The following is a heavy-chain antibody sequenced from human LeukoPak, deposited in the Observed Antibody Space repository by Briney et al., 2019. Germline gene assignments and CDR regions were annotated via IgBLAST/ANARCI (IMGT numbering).Heavy chain of an antibody. CDR2: ISSSGSTR. CDR3: ARNPAGIGDY. D-gene: IGHD1-26*01. J-gene: IGHJ4*02. V-gene: IGHV3-48*03. CDR1: GFTFSSYE. Sequence: PGGSLRLSCAASGFTFSSYEMNWVRQAPGKGLEWVSYISSSGSTRYYADSVKGRFTISRDNAKNSLYLQMNSLRDEDTAVYYCARNPAGIGDYLGQGTLVTVSS.